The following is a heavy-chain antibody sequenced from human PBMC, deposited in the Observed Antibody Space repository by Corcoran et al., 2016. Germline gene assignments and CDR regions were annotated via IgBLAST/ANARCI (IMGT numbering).Heavy chain of an antibody. Sequence: QVQLVESGGGVVQPGRSLRLSWAASGFTFSSYGMHWVRQAPGKGREWVAVISYEGSNKYYADSVKGRFTISRDNSKNTLYLQMNSLRAEDTAVYYCAKDRDLGLDYWGQGTLVTVSS. D-gene: IGHD3-16*01. CDR1: GFTFSSYG. J-gene: IGHJ4*02. CDR3: AKDRDLGLDY. V-gene: IGHV3-30*18. CDR2: ISYEGSNK.